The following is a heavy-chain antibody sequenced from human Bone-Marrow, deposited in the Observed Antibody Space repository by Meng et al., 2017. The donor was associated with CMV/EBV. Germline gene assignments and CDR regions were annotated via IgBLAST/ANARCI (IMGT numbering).Heavy chain of an antibody. Sequence: SETLSLTCTVSGGSFSGSRYYWGWIRQPPGKGLEWIGSVYYSGSTYYNPSLKSRVTISVETSKNQFSLKLSSVTAADTAVYYCARDPSGPLYCTNGVCYVYYFDNWGQGTLVPVSS. D-gene: IGHD2-8*01. V-gene: IGHV4-39*07. CDR3: ARDPSGPLYCTNGVCYVYYFDN. CDR2: VYYSGST. CDR1: GGSFSGSRYY. J-gene: IGHJ4*02.